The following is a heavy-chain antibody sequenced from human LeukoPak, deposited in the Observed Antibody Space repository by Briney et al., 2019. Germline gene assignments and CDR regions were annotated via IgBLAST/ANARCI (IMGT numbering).Heavy chain of an antibody. D-gene: IGHD3-22*01. CDR2: INPNNGDT. CDR3: ARERGYYYDNEG. V-gene: IGHV1-2*02. CDR1: GYTFTGYY. J-gene: IGHJ4*02. Sequence: ASAKVSCKASGYTFTGYYMHWVRQAPGQGLEWMGWINPNNGDTRYAQKFQGRVTMTRDTSISTVYMELSRLTSDDTAVYSCARERGYYYDNEGWGQGTLVTVSS.